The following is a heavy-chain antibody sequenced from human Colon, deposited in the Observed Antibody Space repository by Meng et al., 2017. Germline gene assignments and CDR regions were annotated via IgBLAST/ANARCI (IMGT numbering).Heavy chain of an antibody. Sequence: QVQLQESGPGLVKQSETLSLTCAVSGDSITNHNWWSWVRQPPGKGLEWIGEIPHSGSSAYNPSLKSRVSMSIDKSKNQFSLNLTSVTAADTAVYYCTRGSGGSVWGQGTLVTVSS. CDR3: TRGSGGSV. D-gene: IGHD3-10*01. J-gene: IGHJ4*02. CDR2: IPHSGSS. V-gene: IGHV4-4*02. CDR1: GDSITNHNW.